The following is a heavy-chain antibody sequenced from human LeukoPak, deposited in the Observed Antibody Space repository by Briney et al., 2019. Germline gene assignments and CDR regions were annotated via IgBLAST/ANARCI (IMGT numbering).Heavy chain of an antibody. V-gene: IGHV4-4*09. Sequence: PSETLSLTCTVSGGSISTYYWSWIRRPPGKGLEWIAYIHASGPTNYNPSLKSRITISVYTSKNQFSLKLTSVPAADTAVYYCARHDAGIAARPFDNWGQGTLVTVSS. D-gene: IGHD6-6*01. J-gene: IGHJ4*02. CDR3: ARHDAGIAARPFDN. CDR2: IHASGPT. CDR1: GGSISTYY.